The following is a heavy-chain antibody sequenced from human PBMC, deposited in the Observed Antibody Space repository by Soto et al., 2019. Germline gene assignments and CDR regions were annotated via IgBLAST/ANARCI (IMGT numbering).Heavy chain of an antibody. Sequence: ASVKVSCKASGYTFFTYDISWVRQAPGQGLEWMGWISTYSGDTKYAQKFQGRVTMTTDTSTTTAYLELRSLRSDDTAVYYCARHHGPTTSENWFDPWGQGTLVAVSS. J-gene: IGHJ5*02. D-gene: IGHD5-12*01. CDR3: ARHHGPTTSENWFDP. CDR1: GYTFFTYD. CDR2: ISTYSGDT. V-gene: IGHV1-18*01.